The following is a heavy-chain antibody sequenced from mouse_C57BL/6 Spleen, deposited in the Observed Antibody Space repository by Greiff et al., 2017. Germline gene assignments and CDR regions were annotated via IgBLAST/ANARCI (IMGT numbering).Heavy chain of an antibody. CDR2: INYDGSST. J-gene: IGHJ2*01. CDR3: ARAINYYGPYFDY. Sequence: EVQLVESEGGLVQPGSSMKLSCTASGFTFSDYYMAWVRQVPEKGLEWVANINYDGSSTYYLDSLKSRFIISRDNAKNILYLQMSSLKSEDTATYYCARAINYYGPYFDYWGQGTTLTVSS. CDR1: GFTFSDYY. V-gene: IGHV5-16*01. D-gene: IGHD1-1*01.